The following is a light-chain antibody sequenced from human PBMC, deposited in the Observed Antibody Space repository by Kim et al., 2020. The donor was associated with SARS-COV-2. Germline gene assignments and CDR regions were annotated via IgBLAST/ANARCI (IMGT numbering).Light chain of an antibody. CDR3: CSYAGRYSAV. CDR1: SSDVGAYDY. CDR2: DVN. V-gene: IGLV2-11*03. J-gene: IGLJ2*01. Sequence: GQSVTIFCTGTSSDVGAYDYVSWYQQYPGKAPKLMIYDVNKRPSGVPDRFSGSKSGNTASLTISGLQADDEADYYCCSYAGRYSAVFGGGTQLTVL.